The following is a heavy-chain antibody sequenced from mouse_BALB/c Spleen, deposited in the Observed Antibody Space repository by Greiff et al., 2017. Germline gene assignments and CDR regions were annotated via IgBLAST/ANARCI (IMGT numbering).Heavy chain of an antibody. CDR1: GFSLTSYG. CDR3: ARNFYDYGAWFAY. D-gene: IGHD2-4*01. Sequence: VKLMESGPGLVQPSQSLSITCTVSGFSLTSYGVHWVRQSPGKGLEWLGVIWSGGSTDYNAAFISRLSISKDNSKSQVFFKMNSLQANDTAIYYCARNFYDYGAWFAYWGQGTLVTVSA. CDR2: IWSGGST. V-gene: IGHV2-2*02. J-gene: IGHJ3*01.